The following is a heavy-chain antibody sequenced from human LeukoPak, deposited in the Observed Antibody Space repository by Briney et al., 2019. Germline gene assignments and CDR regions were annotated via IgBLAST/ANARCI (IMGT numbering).Heavy chain of an antibody. V-gene: IGHV4-61*02. Sequence: SETLSLTCTVSGGSISSTGYHWSWIRQAAGAGKGLEWIGRFYDTGSTKYNPSLKSRVTISVDTSKNQFSLKLSSVTAADTAVYYCARPNWNDLVAFDIWGQGTMVTVSS. CDR2: FYDTGST. J-gene: IGHJ3*02. D-gene: IGHD1-1*01. CDR1: GGSISSTGYH. CDR3: ARPNWNDLVAFDI.